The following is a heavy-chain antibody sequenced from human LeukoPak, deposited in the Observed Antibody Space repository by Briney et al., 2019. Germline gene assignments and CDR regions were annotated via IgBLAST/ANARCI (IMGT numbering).Heavy chain of an antibody. CDR2: INPNSGGT. D-gene: IGHD3-3*01. V-gene: IGHV1-18*01. Sequence: ASVKVSCKASGYTFTSYGISWVRQAPGQGLEWMGWINPNSGGTNYAQKLQGRVTMTTDTSTSTAYMELRSLRSDDTAVYYCARSPYDFWSGYKGFDPWGQGTLVTVSS. CDR3: ARSPYDFWSGYKGFDP. J-gene: IGHJ5*02. CDR1: GYTFTSYG.